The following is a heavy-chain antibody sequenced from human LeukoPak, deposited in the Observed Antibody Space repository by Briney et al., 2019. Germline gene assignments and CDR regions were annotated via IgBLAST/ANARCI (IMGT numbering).Heavy chain of an antibody. J-gene: IGHJ5*02. D-gene: IGHD6-13*01. CDR1: GGSISSSSYY. Sequence: PSETLSLTCTVSGGSISSSSYYWGWIRQPPGKVVEWIGSIYYSGSTYYNPALKSRVTISVDTSKNQFSLKLSSVTAADTALYYCARGKRQGPNSSSWAYRWFDPWGQGTLVTVSS. V-gene: IGHV4-39*07. CDR3: ARGKRQGPNSSSWAYRWFDP. CDR2: IYYSGST.